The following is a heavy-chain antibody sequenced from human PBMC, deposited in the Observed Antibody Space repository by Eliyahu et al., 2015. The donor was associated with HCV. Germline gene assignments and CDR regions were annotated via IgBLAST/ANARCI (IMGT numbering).Heavy chain of an antibody. V-gene: IGHV6-1*01. CDR1: GDSVSSNSAX. J-gene: IGHJ6*02. D-gene: IGHD6-6*01. CDR3: ARDRGIAARDYYYYGMDV. Sequence: QVQLQQSGPGLVKPSQTLSLTCAISGDSVSSNSAXWNWIRQSPSRGLEWLGRTYYRSKWYNDYAVSVKSRITINPDTSKNQFSLQLNSVTPEDTAVYYCARDRGIAARDYYYYGMDVWGQGTTVTVSS. CDR2: TYYRSKWYN.